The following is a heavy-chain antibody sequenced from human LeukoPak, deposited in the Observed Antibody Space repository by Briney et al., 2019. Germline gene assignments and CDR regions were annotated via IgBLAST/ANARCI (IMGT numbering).Heavy chain of an antibody. Sequence: ETLSLTCTVSGGSISSYYWSWVRQAPGKGLEWVSVIYSGGSTYYADSVKGRFTISRDNSKNTLYLQMNSLRAEDTAVYYCARDGYSSGWPFDYWGQGTLVTVSS. CDR1: GGSISSYY. CDR2: IYSGGST. D-gene: IGHD6-19*01. V-gene: IGHV3-66*01. CDR3: ARDGYSSGWPFDY. J-gene: IGHJ4*02.